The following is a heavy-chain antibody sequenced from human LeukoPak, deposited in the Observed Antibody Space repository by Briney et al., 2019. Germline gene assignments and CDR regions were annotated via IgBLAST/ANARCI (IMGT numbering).Heavy chain of an antibody. Sequence: SGPTLVQPTQTLTLTCTFSGFSLSTRGVGVGWIRQPPGKALEWLSLSYWDDDKRYSPSLKSRLTITKDTSKNQVVLTMTNMDPVDTATYYCAHPISYGGSLGTEDWYFDLWGRGTLVTVSS. D-gene: IGHD4-23*01. CDR1: GFSLSTRGVG. J-gene: IGHJ2*01. CDR2: SYWDDDK. V-gene: IGHV2-5*02. CDR3: AHPISYGGSLGTEDWYFDL.